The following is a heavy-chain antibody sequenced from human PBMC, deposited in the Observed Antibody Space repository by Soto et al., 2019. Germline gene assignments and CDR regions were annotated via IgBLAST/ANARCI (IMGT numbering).Heavy chain of an antibody. CDR1: GYTFTSSG. CDR2: ISAYNGNT. V-gene: IGHV1-18*01. Sequence: ASVKVSCKASGYTFTSSGISWVRQAPGQGLEWMGWISAYNGNTNYAQKLQGRVTMTTDTFTSTAYMELRSLRSDDTAVYYCARVDRILYYYYYMDVWGKGTTVTVSS. D-gene: IGHD2-15*01. J-gene: IGHJ6*03. CDR3: ARVDRILYYYYYMDV.